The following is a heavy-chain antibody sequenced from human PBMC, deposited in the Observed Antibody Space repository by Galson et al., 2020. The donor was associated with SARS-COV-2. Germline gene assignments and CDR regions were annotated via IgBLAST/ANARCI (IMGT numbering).Heavy chain of an antibody. CDR1: EFTFSSYG. V-gene: IGHV3-33*01. CDR3: ASTPGGYYGMDV. CDR2: IWYDGSNK. J-gene: IGHJ6*02. D-gene: IGHD3-10*01. Sequence: GESLKISCAASEFTFSSYGMHWVRQAPGKGLEWVAVIWYDGSNKYYADSVKGRFTISRDNSKNTLYLQMNSLRAEDTAVYYCASTPGGYYGMDVWGQGTTVTVSS.